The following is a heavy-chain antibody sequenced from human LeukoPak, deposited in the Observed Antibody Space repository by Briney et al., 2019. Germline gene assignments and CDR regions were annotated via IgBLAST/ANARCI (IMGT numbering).Heavy chain of an antibody. J-gene: IGHJ4*02. CDR1: GFTFSSYA. CDR3: AKDLAAIYY. Sequence: GRSLRLSCAASGFTFSSYAMHWVRQAPGKGLEWVAVIPYDGSNKYYADSVKGRFTISRDNSKNTLYLQMNSLRAEDTAVYYCAKDLAAIYYWGQGTLVTVSS. V-gene: IGHV3-30-3*01. CDR2: IPYDGSNK. D-gene: IGHD2-2*02.